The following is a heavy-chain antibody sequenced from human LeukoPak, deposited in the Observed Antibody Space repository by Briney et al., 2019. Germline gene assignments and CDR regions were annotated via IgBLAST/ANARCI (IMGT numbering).Heavy chain of an antibody. Sequence: SETLSLTCGVSGYSINNGYNWGWVRQSPGKGLEYIGSISHIGSTYYNPSLESRVTISLDTSKNQFSLELSSETAADTAVYYCAETYINFNNYFDPWGQGTLVTVSS. D-gene: IGHD4-11*01. V-gene: IGHV4-38-2*01. CDR2: ISHIGST. CDR1: GYSINNGYN. CDR3: AETYINFNNYFDP. J-gene: IGHJ5*02.